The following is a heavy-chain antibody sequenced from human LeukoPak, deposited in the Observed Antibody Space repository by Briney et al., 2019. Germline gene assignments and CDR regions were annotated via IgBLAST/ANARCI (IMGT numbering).Heavy chain of an antibody. Sequence: SETLSLTCTVSGGSISSHYWSWIRQPPGKGLEWTGYIYYSGSTNYNPSLKSRVTISVDTSKNQFSLKLSSVTAADTAVYYCARAKSNYDILTGDYYYYYMDVWGKGTTVTVSS. J-gene: IGHJ6*03. CDR3: ARAKSNYDILTGDYYYYYMDV. CDR2: IYYSGST. CDR1: GGSISSHY. D-gene: IGHD3-9*01. V-gene: IGHV4-59*11.